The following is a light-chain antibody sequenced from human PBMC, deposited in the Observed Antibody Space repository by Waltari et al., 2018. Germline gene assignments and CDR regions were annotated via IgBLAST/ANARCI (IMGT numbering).Light chain of an antibody. CDR1: SSDVGSYNL. Sequence: QSALTQPASVSGSPGQSITISCTGTSSDVGSYNLFSWYQQHPGKAPKLMIYEGSKRPSGVLNRFAGTKSGNTASLTISGLQAEDEADYYCCSYAGSSTLVFGGGTKLTVL. CDR3: CSYAGSSTLV. J-gene: IGLJ2*01. CDR2: EGS. V-gene: IGLV2-23*01.